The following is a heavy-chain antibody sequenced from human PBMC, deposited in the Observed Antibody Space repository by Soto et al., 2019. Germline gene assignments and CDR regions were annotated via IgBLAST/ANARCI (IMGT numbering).Heavy chain of an antibody. V-gene: IGHV3-30*18. Sequence: GGSLRLSCAASGFTFSSYGMHWVRQAPGKGLEWVAVISYDGSNKYYADSVKGRFTISRDNSKNTLYLQMNSLRAEDTAVYYCAKASWGLTMVRGVTDYMDVWGKGTTVTVSS. D-gene: IGHD3-10*01. J-gene: IGHJ6*03. CDR2: ISYDGSNK. CDR1: GFTFSSYG. CDR3: AKASWGLTMVRGVTDYMDV.